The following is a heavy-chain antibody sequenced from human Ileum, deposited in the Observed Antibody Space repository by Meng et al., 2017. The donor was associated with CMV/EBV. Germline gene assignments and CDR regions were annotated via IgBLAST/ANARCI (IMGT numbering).Heavy chain of an antibody. CDR3: ARGNAHAFDY. D-gene: IGHD1-1*01. J-gene: IGHJ4*02. CDR1: DFTFSSYW. Sequence: LSCAAGDFTFSSYWIDWVRQARGKGLMWVSRITSDGSGTTYADSVKGRFTISRDNAKNTLYLQMNSLRAEDTAVYYCARGNAHAFDYWGQGTLVTVSS. V-gene: IGHV3-74*01. CDR2: ITSDGSGT.